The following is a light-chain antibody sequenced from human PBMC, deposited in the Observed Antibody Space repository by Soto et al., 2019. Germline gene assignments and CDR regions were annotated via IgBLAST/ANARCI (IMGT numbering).Light chain of an antibody. Sequence: QAVVTQPPSVSDAPRQRVTISCSGSSSNIGNNAVNWYQQLPGQAPKIVIYYDDLLTSGVSDRFSGSKSGISASLAISDLQSDDEAYYYCATWDDSLNAYVFGPGTKLTVL. CDR3: ATWDDSLNAYV. V-gene: IGLV1-36*01. J-gene: IGLJ1*01. CDR2: YDD. CDR1: SSNIGNNA.